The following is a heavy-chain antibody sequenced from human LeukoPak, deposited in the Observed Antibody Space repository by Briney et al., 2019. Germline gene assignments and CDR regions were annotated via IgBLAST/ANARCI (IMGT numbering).Heavy chain of an antibody. J-gene: IGHJ5*02. Sequence: GASVKVSCKASGYTFTSYDINWVRQATGQGLEWMGWMNPNSGNAGDSQKFQGRVTITRNTSISTAYMELSSLRSEDTAVCYCARGPPDSPKGWFDPWGQGTLVTVSS. CDR3: ARGPPDSPKGWFDP. V-gene: IGHV1-8*03. CDR2: MNPNSGNA. D-gene: IGHD2-15*01. CDR1: GYTFTSYD.